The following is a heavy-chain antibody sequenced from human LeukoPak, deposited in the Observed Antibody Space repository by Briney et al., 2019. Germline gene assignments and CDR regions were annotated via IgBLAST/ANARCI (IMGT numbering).Heavy chain of an antibody. CDR1: GGSISSYY. D-gene: IGHD3-10*01. J-gene: IGHJ6*03. V-gene: IGHV4-59*08. Sequence: SETLSLTCTVSGGSISSYYWSWIRQPPGKGLEWIGYIYYSGSTNYNPSLKSRVTISVDTSKNQFSLKLSSVTAADTAVYYCARVAMVRGRWGDYYYYMDVWGKGTTVTVSS. CDR2: IYYSGST. CDR3: ARVAMVRGRWGDYYYYMDV.